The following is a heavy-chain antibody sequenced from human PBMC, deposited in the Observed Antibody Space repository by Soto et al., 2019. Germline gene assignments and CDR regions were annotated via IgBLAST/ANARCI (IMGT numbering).Heavy chain of an antibody. CDR1: GFTLSNYR. D-gene: IGHD2-2*03. CDR2: ISGGSVTI. J-gene: IGHJ6*02. Sequence: HPGGSLRLSCAASGFTLSNYRMNWVRQAPGRGLEWIAFISGGSVTIYYADSVKGRFIISRDNAKNSLYLQMNSLRDEDTAVYYCARDWINYGMDVWGQGTTVTVSS. CDR3: ARDWINYGMDV. V-gene: IGHV3-48*02.